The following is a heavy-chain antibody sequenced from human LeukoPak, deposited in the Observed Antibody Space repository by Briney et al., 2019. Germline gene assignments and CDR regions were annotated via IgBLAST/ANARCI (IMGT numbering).Heavy chain of an antibody. D-gene: IGHD5-12*01. J-gene: IGHJ3*02. V-gene: IGHV4-39*07. Sequence: SSETLSLTCTVSGGSISSSSYYWGWIRQPPGKGLEWIGTIYYTGRTYYNPSLKSRVTISVDTSKNQLSLRLISVTAADTAVYYCARSCLIVDIVATIRARLGGNGFDIWGQGTMVTVSS. CDR2: IYYTGRT. CDR1: GGSISSSSYY. CDR3: ARSCLIVDIVATIRARLGGNGFDI.